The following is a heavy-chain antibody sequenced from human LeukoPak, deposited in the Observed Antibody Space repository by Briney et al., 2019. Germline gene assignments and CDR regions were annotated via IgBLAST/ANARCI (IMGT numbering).Heavy chain of an antibody. V-gene: IGHV4-31*03. CDR1: GGSISGYY. CDR2: IYYSGST. CDR3: ARCLSDAFDI. J-gene: IGHJ3*02. Sequence: SETLSLTCTVSGGSISGYYWSWIRQHPGKGLEWIGYIYYSGSTYYNPSLKSRVTISVDTSKNQFSLKLSSVTAADTAVYYCARCLSDAFDIWGQGTMVTVSS.